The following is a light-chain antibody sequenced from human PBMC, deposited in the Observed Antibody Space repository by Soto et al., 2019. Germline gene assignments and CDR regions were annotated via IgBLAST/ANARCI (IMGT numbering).Light chain of an antibody. J-gene: IGKJ5*01. V-gene: IGKV3-11*01. CDR3: QQRSNWPPIT. Sequence: EIVLTESPATLSLSPGERARLSCRASQSVSSYLAWYQQKPGQAPRLLIYDASNRATGIPARFSGSGSGTDFTLTISSLEPEDFAVYYCQQRSNWPPITLGQGTRLEIK. CDR1: QSVSSY. CDR2: DAS.